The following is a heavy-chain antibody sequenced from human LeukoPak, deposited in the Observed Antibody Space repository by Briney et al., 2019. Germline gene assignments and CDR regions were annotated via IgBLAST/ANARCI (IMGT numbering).Heavy chain of an antibody. Sequence: PAGSLLRSSSASGFTFFSYDMSWVRRAPAKGLEWVSAIIGSGGSTYYADSVKGRFTISRDKSKNTLYLQMNSLRAEDTAVYYCATPYSGSYLPLPPDAFDIWGQGTMVTVSS. J-gene: IGHJ3*02. CDR1: GFTFFSYD. CDR3: ATPYSGSYLPLPPDAFDI. D-gene: IGHD1-26*01. V-gene: IGHV3-23*01. CDR2: IIGSGGST.